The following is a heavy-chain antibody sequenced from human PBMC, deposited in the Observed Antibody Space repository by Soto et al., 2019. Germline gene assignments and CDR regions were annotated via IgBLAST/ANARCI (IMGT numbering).Heavy chain of an antibody. CDR2: ISSSGSTI. D-gene: IGHD2-15*01. CDR1: GFTFSDYY. J-gene: IGHJ4*02. V-gene: IGHV3-11*01. Sequence: QVQLVESGGGLVKPGGSLRLSCAASGFTFSDYYMSWIRQAPGKGLEWVSYISSSGSTIYYADSVKGRFTISRDNAKNSRYLQMNSLRAEDTAVYYCAKDIVVVVAETKPAWGQGTLVTVSS. CDR3: AKDIVVVVAETKPA.